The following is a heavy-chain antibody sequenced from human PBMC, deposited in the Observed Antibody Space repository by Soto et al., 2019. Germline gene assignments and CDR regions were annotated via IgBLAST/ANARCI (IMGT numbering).Heavy chain of an antibody. V-gene: IGHV4-59*01. CDR1: GGSISSYY. D-gene: IGHD6-25*01. Sequence: PSETLSLTCTVSGGSISSYYWSWIRQPPGKGLEWIGYIYYSGSTNYNPSLKSRVTISVDTSKNQSSLKLSSVTAADTAVYYRAGGRGSGCNPYYYYCMDVWGKGTTVTVSS. CDR3: AGGRGSGCNPYYYYCMDV. CDR2: IYYSGST. J-gene: IGHJ6*03.